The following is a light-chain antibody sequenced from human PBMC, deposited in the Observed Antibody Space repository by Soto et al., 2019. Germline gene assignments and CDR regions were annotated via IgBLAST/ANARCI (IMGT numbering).Light chain of an antibody. Sequence: DIQMTQSQSSLSASIGDRVTLTCRSSQSIGNYLNWYQQKPGKAPSLLIHSASTLQNGVPSRFSGSGSGTEFTFTISGLQPDDVATYYCQSSYTTPLTFGQGTRLE. V-gene: IGKV1-39*01. J-gene: IGKJ5*01. CDR1: QSIGNY. CDR3: QSSYTTPLT. CDR2: SAS.